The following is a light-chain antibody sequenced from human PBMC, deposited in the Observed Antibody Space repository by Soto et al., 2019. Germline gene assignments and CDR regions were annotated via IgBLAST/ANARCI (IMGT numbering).Light chain of an antibody. Sequence: DIQMTQSPSSLFANVGDRVTITCRASQGISTFLHWYQQRPGRAPTLLIFGASNLQTGVPSRFSGRGSGTEFTLTISSLQAEDIATYYCQHTRTTPRTFGQGTKVEVK. J-gene: IGKJ1*01. CDR1: QGISTF. CDR3: QHTRTTPRT. CDR2: GAS. V-gene: IGKV1-39*01.